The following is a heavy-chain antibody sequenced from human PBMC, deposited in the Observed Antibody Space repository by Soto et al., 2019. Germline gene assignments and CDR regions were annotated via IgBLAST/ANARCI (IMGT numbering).Heavy chain of an antibody. CDR3: AGLGMVAAHREFDP. CDR1: GGSFSGYY. J-gene: IGHJ5*02. D-gene: IGHD2-15*01. V-gene: IGHV4-34*01. CDR2: INQSGSP. Sequence: PSETLSLTCAVYGGSFSGYYWSWIRQPPGKGLEWIGEINQSGSPNYNPSLRSRVTISVDKSKSQFFLKLSSVTAADTAIYYCAGLGMVAAHREFDPWGQGTPVTVSS.